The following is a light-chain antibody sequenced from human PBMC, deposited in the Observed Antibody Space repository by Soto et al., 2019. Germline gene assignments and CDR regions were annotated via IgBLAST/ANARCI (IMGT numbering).Light chain of an antibody. V-gene: IGLV2-23*02. Sequence: SALTQPASVSGSPGQSITISCTGTSSNVGNYNLVSWYQQHPGKAPKLMIYEVYKRPSGVSKRFSGSKSGISASLTISGLQVEDEADYYCCSYAGSDTYVFGTGTKVTVL. CDR1: SSNVGNYNL. J-gene: IGLJ1*01. CDR3: CSYAGSDTYV. CDR2: EVY.